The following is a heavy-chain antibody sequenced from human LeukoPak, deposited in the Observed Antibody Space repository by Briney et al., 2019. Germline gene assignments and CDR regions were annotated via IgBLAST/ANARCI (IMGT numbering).Heavy chain of an antibody. CDR2: IYPSDSDT. V-gene: IGHV5-51*01. D-gene: IGHD6-13*01. Sequence: GESLKISCKGSGYSFTSYWIGWVRQMPGKGLEWMGIIYPSDSDTRYSPSFQGQVTISADKSVSTAYLQWSSLKASDTAMYYCARQRRNGGIAASNDAFDIWGQGTMVTVSS. CDR3: ARQRRNGGIAASNDAFDI. CDR1: GYSFTSYW. J-gene: IGHJ3*02.